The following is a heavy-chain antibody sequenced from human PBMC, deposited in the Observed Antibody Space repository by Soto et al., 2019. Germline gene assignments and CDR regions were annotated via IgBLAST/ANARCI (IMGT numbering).Heavy chain of an antibody. Sequence: VSLRLSCAASGFTFSSYSMNWVRQAPGKGLEWVSYISSSSSTIYYADSVKGRFTISRDNAKNSLYLQMNSLRDEDTAVYYCARSGIAARPWDYYGMEVWGQGTTVTVSS. J-gene: IGHJ6*02. CDR3: ARSGIAARPWDYYGMEV. D-gene: IGHD6-6*01. CDR1: GFTFSSYS. V-gene: IGHV3-48*02. CDR2: ISSSSSTI.